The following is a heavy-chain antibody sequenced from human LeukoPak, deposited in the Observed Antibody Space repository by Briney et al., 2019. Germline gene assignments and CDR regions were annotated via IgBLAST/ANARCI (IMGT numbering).Heavy chain of an antibody. CDR1: GFTFSSYA. Sequence: PGGSLRLSCAASGFTFSSYAMRWVRQAPGKGLEWVSAISGSGGSTYYADSVKGRFTISRDNSKNTLYLQMNSLRAEDTAVYYCAKDRYSSGWYGDPTALFDYWGQGTLVTVSS. J-gene: IGHJ4*02. D-gene: IGHD6-19*01. CDR2: ISGSGGST. V-gene: IGHV3-23*01. CDR3: AKDRYSSGWYGDPTALFDY.